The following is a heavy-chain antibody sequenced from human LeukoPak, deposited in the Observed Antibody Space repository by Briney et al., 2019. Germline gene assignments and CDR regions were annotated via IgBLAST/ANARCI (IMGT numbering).Heavy chain of an antibody. CDR3: ARGPVRDDGLTGISYYHGFDV. D-gene: IGHD3-9*01. Sequence: AETLSLTCAVYGGSFTDYYWSWIRQAPGKGLEWIGRIYHNAGTSYNPSLLGRVSISADKCKKQLSLKLTSVTAADTAVFYCARGPVRDDGLTGISYYHGFDVWGQGTTVTVSS. CDR1: GGSFTDYY. J-gene: IGHJ6*02. CDR2: IYHNAGT. V-gene: IGHV4-34*01.